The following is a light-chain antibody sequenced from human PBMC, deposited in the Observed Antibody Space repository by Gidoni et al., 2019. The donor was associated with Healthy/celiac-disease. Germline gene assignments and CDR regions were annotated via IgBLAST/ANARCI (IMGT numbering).Light chain of an antibody. V-gene: IGKV2-30*01. Sequence: DVVMTQSPLSLPVTLGQPASISCRSSQSLVYSDGNTYLNWLQQRPGQSPRRLIYKVSNRDSGVPDRFSGSGSGTDFTLKISRVEAEDVGVYDCMQGTHWTFGQGTKVEIK. CDR2: KVS. CDR3: MQGTHWT. J-gene: IGKJ1*01. CDR1: QSLVYSDGNTY.